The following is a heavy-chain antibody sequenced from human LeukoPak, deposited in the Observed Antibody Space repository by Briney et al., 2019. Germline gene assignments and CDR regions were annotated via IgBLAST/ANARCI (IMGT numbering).Heavy chain of an antibody. Sequence: GGSLRLSCEASGFSFRNHWMHWVRQGPGKGLVWVSDINEDATSIRYTDSVKGRFTISRDNVKNTVYLQMNSLRAEDTAVYYCARSGYLNGYDYWGQGILVTVSP. J-gene: IGHJ4*02. CDR3: ARSGYLNGYDY. CDR2: INEDATSI. CDR1: GFSFRNHW. D-gene: IGHD5-18*01. V-gene: IGHV3-74*01.